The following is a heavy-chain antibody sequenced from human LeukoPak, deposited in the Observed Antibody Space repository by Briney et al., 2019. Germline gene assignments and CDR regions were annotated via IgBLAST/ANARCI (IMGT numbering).Heavy chain of an antibody. CDR3: ATLDPSGAGDWFDS. CDR2: FDPEDGET. Sequence: ASVKVSCKVSGYTLTELSMHWVRQAPGKGLEWMGGFDPEDGETIYAQKFQGRVTMTEDTSTDTAYMELSSLRSEDTAVYYCATLDPSGAGDWFDSWGQGTLVTVSS. J-gene: IGHJ5*01. CDR1: GYTLTELS. D-gene: IGHD1-14*01. V-gene: IGHV1-24*01.